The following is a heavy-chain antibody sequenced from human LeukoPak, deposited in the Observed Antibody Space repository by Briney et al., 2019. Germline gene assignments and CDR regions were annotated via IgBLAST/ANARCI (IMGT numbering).Heavy chain of an antibody. V-gene: IGHV3-30*02. CDR2: IRYDGTNI. J-gene: IGHJ3*02. D-gene: IGHD6-19*01. CDR3: AKVVAGSRNAFDI. CDR1: GFTFSDYY. Sequence: QSGGSLRLSCAASGFTFSDYYMSWIRQAPGKGLEWVAFIRYDGTNIHYADSVKGRFTISRDNAMNTLYLQMNSLRAEDTALYYCAKVVAGSRNAFDIWGQGTMVTVSS.